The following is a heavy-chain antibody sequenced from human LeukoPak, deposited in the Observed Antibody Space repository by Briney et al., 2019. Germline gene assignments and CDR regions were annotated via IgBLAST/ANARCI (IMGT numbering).Heavy chain of an antibody. D-gene: IGHD1-26*01. CDR2: LSGGSGTI. V-gene: IGHV3-48*01. CDR3: ARVTVGATADYFDS. Sequence: GGSLRLSCAASGFTFTTYSMNWVRQAPGKGLEWISYLSGGSGTIHYADSVKGRFTISRDNARNSLYLQLNSLRAEDTAVYFCARVTVGATADYFDSWGQGTLVTVSS. J-gene: IGHJ4*02. CDR1: GFTFTTYS.